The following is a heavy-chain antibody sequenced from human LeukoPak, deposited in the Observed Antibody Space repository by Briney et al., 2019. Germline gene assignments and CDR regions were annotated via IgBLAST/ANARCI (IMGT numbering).Heavy chain of an antibody. J-gene: IGHJ6*03. D-gene: IGHD6-6*01. V-gene: IGHV4-59*11. CDR2: IYYSGST. Sequence: SETLSLTWTVSGGSISSHYWSWIRQPPGKGLEWIGYIYYSGSTNYNPSLKSRVTISVDTSKNQFSLKLSSVTAADTAVYYCARDSSSSKAYYYYYYMDVWGKGTTVTVSS. CDR3: ARDSSSSKAYYYYYYMDV. CDR1: GGSISSHY.